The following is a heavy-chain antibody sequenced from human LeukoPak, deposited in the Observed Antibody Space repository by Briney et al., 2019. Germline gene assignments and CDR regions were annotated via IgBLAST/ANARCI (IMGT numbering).Heavy chain of an antibody. CDR3: ARVLSGGLYYYYYMDV. CDR1: GYTFTSYG. J-gene: IGHJ6*03. Sequence: GASVKVSCKASGYTFTSYGISWVRQAPGQGLEWMGWISAYNGNTNYAQKLQGRVTMTTDTSTSTAYMELRSLRSDDTAVYYCARVLSGGLYYYYYMDVWGKGTTVTISS. D-gene: IGHD2-15*01. CDR2: ISAYNGNT. V-gene: IGHV1-18*01.